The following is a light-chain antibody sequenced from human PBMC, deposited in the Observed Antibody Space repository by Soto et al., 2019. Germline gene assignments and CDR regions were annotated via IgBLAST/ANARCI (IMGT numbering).Light chain of an antibody. V-gene: IGKV1-5*01. CDR3: QQYNSSPIT. CDR1: RGFSSS. J-gene: IGKJ5*01. CDR2: DAS. Sequence: DIQMTQSPSTLSASVGARFPIPCRPGRGFSSSLAWYQQKPGKAPKLLIYDASILESGVPSRFSGSGSGTEFTLTISSLQPDDFATYYCQQYNSSPITFGQGTRLEIK.